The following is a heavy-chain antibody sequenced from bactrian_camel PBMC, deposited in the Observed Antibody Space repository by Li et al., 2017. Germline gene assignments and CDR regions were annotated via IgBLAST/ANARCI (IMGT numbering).Heavy chain of an antibody. CDR1: KHTYSSYD. CDR2: INSDGSNT. Sequence: HVQLVESGGGSVQAGGSLRLSCVVSKHTYSSYDMSWVRQAPGKGPEWVSGINSDGSNTNYPGSVKGRFTISRDNAKNTLSLQMNSLKSEDTALYYCVTVLRYSGVFAGYNYWGQGTQVTVS. CDR3: VTVLRYSGVFAGYNY. J-gene: IGHJ4*01. D-gene: IGHD2*01. V-gene: IGHV3-2*01.